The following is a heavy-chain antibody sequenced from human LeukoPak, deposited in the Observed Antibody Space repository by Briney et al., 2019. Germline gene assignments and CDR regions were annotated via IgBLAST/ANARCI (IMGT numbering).Heavy chain of an antibody. Sequence: GGSLRLSCAASGLIFDDYGMTWVRHAPGKGLEWVSGINWSGSYTGYADSVKGRFTISRENAKNSLYLQMNSRRAEDTALYYCARASRNGGWGYDYWGQGTLVTVSS. J-gene: IGHJ4*02. V-gene: IGHV3-20*04. D-gene: IGHD1-26*01. CDR2: INWSGSYT. CDR3: ARASRNGGWGYDY. CDR1: GLIFDDYG.